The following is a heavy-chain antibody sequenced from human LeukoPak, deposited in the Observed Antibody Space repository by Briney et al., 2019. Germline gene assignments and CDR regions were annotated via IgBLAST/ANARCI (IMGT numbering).Heavy chain of an antibody. CDR3: ARDVFGYMDV. V-gene: IGHV4-34*01. Sequence: SETLPLTCAVYGGSFSGYYWSWIRQPPGKGLEWIGEINHSGSTNYNPSLKSRVTISVDTSKNQFSLKLSSVTAADTAVYYCARDVFGYMDVWGKGTTVTVSS. CDR2: INHSGST. J-gene: IGHJ6*03. D-gene: IGHD3-3*01. CDR1: GGSFSGYY.